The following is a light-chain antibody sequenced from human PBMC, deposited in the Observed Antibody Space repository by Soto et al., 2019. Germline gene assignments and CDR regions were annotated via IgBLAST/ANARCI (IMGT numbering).Light chain of an antibody. CDR3: SSYTRSSTPYV. V-gene: IGLV2-14*01. CDR1: SSDVGGYNY. CDR2: DVS. Sequence: QSVLTQPSSVSGSPGQSITISCTGTSSDVGGYNYVSWYQQHPGKAPKLMIYDVSNRPSGVSNRFSGSKSGNTASLTISGLQAEDEADYYFSSYTRSSTPYVFGTGTKLTV. J-gene: IGLJ1*01.